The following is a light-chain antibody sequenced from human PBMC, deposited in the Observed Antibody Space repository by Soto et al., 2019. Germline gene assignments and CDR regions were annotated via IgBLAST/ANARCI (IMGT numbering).Light chain of an antibody. V-gene: IGKV1-5*03. J-gene: IGKJ2*01. CDR3: QQYNSYPST. CDR1: QSFNTW. Sequence: DVQMTQSPSSLSPSVGDRVTITCRASQSFNTWLAWYQQKPGKAPKLLIYKTSILESGVPSRFSGSGSGTEFTLTISSLQPEDSATYYCQQYNSYPSTFGQGTKLEIK. CDR2: KTS.